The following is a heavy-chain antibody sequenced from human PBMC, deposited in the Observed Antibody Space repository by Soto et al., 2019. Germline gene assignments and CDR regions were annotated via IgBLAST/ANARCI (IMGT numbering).Heavy chain of an antibody. D-gene: IGHD3-10*01. CDR2: ICNNGHT. Sequence: QVQLQESGPGLVKPSQTLSLTCTVSGGSISSGDYYWNWIRQPPGKGLEWIGNICNNGHTFHNPSLTSRLTISLDTSKNQLSLKLISVTAADTAAYYCAGGKAVEFYNGMDVWGQGTTVTVSS. J-gene: IGHJ6*02. CDR1: GGSISSGDYY. V-gene: IGHV4-30-4*01. CDR3: AGGKAVEFYNGMDV.